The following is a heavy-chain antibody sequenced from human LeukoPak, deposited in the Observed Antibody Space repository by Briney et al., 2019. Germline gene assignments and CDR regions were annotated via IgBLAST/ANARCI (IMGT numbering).Heavy chain of an antibody. CDR2: INPNSGGT. CDR1: GYTFTGYY. CDR3: ARFVVVPAAKAYFDY. J-gene: IGHJ4*02. Sequence: ATVTVSCKASGYTFTGYYMHWVRQAPGHGLEWMGWINPNSGGTNYAQKFQGRDTMTRDTSISTAYMELSRLRSDDTAVYYCARFVVVPAAKAYFDYWGQGTLVTVSS. V-gene: IGHV1-2*02. D-gene: IGHD2-2*01.